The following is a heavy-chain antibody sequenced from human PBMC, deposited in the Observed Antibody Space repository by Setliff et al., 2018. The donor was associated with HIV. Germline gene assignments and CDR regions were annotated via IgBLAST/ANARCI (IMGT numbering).Heavy chain of an antibody. CDR3: ARDLRVPYYGMDV. Sequence: GASVKVSCKASGYTFTSYAMNWVRQATGQGPEWMGWMNPNSGNTGYAQQFHGRVTMTRNPYISTAYMELNRLSSEDTAVYYCARDLRVPYYGMDVWGQGTTVTVSS. D-gene: IGHD3-10*01. CDR1: GYTFTSYA. J-gene: IGHJ6*02. V-gene: IGHV1-8*02. CDR2: MNPNSGNT.